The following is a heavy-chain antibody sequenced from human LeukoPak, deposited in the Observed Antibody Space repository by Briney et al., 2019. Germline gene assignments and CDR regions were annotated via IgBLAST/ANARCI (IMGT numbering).Heavy chain of an antibody. CDR1: GGSISSYY. D-gene: IGHD3-10*01. CDR2: IYYTGST. J-gene: IGHJ5*02. V-gene: IGHV4-59*01. Sequence: SETLSLTCTVSGGSISSYYWSWLRQPPGKGLEWLGYIYYTGSTNYNPSLKSRVTISVDTSKNQFSLKLTSVTAADTAVYYCARSSSYKPAQFDPWGQGTLVTVSS. CDR3: ARSSSYKPAQFDP.